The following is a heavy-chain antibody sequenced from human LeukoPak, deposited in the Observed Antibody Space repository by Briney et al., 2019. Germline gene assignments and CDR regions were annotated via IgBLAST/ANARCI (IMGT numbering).Heavy chain of an antibody. V-gene: IGHV1-8*01. Sequence: GASVKVSCKASGYKFTSYGISWVRQATGQGLEWMGWMNPNSGNTGYAQKFQGRVTMTRNTSISTAYMELSSLRSEDTAVYYCARGHYGDWGGGYWFDPWGQGTLVTVSS. CDR2: MNPNSGNT. CDR3: ARGHYGDWGGGYWFDP. J-gene: IGHJ5*02. CDR1: GYKFTSYG. D-gene: IGHD4-17*01.